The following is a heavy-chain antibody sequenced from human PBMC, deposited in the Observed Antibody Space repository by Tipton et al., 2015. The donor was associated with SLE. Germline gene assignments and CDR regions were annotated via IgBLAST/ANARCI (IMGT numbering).Heavy chain of an antibody. Sequence: PGLVKPSETLSLTCTVSGGSISSSDDYWGRLRQPPGKRLEWIGSVSYTGRTYSNPTLRSRVTTSADTSRNQFFLRLNSVTAADTAMYHCARHLFNDGGWFDPWGQGTLVTVSS. CDR3: ARHLFNDGGWFDP. J-gene: IGHJ5*02. V-gene: IGHV4-39*07. CDR2: VSYTGRT. D-gene: IGHD1-1*01. CDR1: GGSISSSDDY.